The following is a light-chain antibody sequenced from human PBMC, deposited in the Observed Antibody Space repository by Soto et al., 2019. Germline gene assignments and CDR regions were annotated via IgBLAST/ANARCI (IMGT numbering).Light chain of an antibody. CDR1: QSISTY. J-gene: IGKJ2*01. CDR3: QQNYRLPRS. V-gene: IGKV1-39*01. Sequence: DIQMTQSPSSLSASVGDRVTITCRASQSISTYVNWYQQKAGKAPQLLIYAASSLQSGVPSRFSGSGSGTDFTLTIRSLQPDDLATYYCQQNYRLPRSFGQGTKVQIK. CDR2: AAS.